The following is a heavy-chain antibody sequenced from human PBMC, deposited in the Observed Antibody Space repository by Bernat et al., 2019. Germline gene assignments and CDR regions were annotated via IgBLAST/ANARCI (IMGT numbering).Heavy chain of an antibody. CDR1: GFTFSTYW. V-gene: IGHV3-7*01. CDR2: IKQDGSEK. Sequence: EVQLVESGGGLVQPGGSLRLSCTASGFTFSTYWMTWVRQAPGKGLEWVASIKQDGSEKYYRDSVKSRFTISRDNRKNSLSLEMNSLRGEETAVYYCATRPRQPESWGQGTLVTVSS. D-gene: IGHD6-13*01. CDR3: ATRPRQPES. J-gene: IGHJ4*02.